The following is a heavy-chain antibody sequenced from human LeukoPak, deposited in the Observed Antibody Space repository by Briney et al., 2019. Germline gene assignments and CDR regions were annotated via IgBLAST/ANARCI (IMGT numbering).Heavy chain of an antibody. CDR1: GGTFSSYA. V-gene: IGHV1-69*13. CDR3: ARGTEYYDSSGYLD. CDR2: IIPIFGTA. Sequence: SVKVSCKASGGTFSSYAISWVRQAPGQGLEWMGGIIPIFGTANYAQKFQGRVTITADESTGTAYMELSSLRSGDTAVYYCARGTEYYDSSGYLDWGQGTLVTVSS. D-gene: IGHD3-22*01. J-gene: IGHJ4*02.